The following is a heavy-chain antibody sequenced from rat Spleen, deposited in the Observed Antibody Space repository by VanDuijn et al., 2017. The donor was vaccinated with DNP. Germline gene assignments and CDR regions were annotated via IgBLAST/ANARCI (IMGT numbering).Heavy chain of an antibody. CDR3: TTGLGLAY. V-gene: IGHV5S10*01. Sequence: EVQLVESGGGFVQPGRSLKLSCAASGFTFSDYNMAWVRQAPKKGLEWVAAVSSDGSSTYYRDSVKGRFTISRDNAKSSLYLQMNSLRSEDTATYYCTTGLGLAYWGQGTLVTVSS. J-gene: IGHJ3*01. CDR2: VSSDGSST. CDR1: GFTFSDYN. D-gene: IGHD4-1*01.